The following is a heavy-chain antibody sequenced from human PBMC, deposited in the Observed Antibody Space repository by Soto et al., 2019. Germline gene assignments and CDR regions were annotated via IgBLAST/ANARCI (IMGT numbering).Heavy chain of an antibody. CDR1: GFTVSGNY. J-gene: IGHJ4*02. D-gene: IGHD4-17*01. V-gene: IGHV3-66*01. Sequence: ESGGGLVQPGGSLRLSCAASGFTVSGNYMTWVRQSPGKGLEWVSVIYTGGGTHYADSVKGRFTISRDNSKNTLYLQMDSLRAEDSAVYYCASSIYGDFDNWGQGTLVTVSS. CDR2: IYTGGGT. CDR3: ASSIYGDFDN.